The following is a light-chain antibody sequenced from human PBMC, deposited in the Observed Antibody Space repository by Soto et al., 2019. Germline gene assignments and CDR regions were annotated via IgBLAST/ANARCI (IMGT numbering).Light chain of an antibody. Sequence: EMVLRQSPATLSMSPGERATLSCRASQNIDNFLVWYQQKPGQAPRLLIYDASKRATGIPARFSGSGSGTDFTLTISSLEPEDFAVYYCQQRYTLITFGPGTKVDIK. CDR3: QQRYTLIT. V-gene: IGKV3-11*01. CDR2: DAS. J-gene: IGKJ3*01. CDR1: QNIDNF.